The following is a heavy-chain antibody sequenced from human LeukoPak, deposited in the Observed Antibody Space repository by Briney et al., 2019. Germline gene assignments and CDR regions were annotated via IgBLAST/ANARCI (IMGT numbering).Heavy chain of an antibody. J-gene: IGHJ5*02. V-gene: IGHV1-2*02. CDR3: ARDVRTGWFDP. Sequence: ASVTVSYKASGYTFTVYYMHWVRQAPGQGREWMGWINPNSGGTNYAQKFQGRVTMTRDTSISTAYMELSRLRSDDTAVYYCARDVRTGWFDPGGQGTLVTVSS. CDR2: INPNSGGT. CDR1: GYTFTVYY. D-gene: IGHD1-14*01.